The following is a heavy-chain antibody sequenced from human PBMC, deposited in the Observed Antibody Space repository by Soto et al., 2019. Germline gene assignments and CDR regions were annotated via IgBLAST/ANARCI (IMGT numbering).Heavy chain of an antibody. CDR1: GFTFSSYG. D-gene: IGHD3-3*01. CDR2: ISYDGSNK. Sequence: GGSLRLSCAASGFTFSSYGMHWVRQAPCKGLEWVAVISYDGSNKYYADSVKGRFTISRDNSKNTLYLQMNSLRAEDTAVYYCAKEAIFGVVIIPYFDYWGQGTLVTVSS. CDR3: AKEAIFGVVIIPYFDY. V-gene: IGHV3-30*18. J-gene: IGHJ4*02.